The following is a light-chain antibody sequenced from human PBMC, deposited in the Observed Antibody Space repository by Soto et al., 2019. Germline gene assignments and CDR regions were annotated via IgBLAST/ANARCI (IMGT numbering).Light chain of an antibody. CDR1: QSVSSSY. J-gene: IGKJ1*01. V-gene: IGKV3-20*01. CDR3: QQYGNSQS. CDR2: GAS. Sequence: EIVLTQSPGTLSLSPGERATLSCRASQSVSSSYLAWYQQKPGQAPRLLIYGASSRATGIPDRFSGDGSGTDFTLTISRLEPEHLVVYYCQQYGNSQSFGQGTKVEIK.